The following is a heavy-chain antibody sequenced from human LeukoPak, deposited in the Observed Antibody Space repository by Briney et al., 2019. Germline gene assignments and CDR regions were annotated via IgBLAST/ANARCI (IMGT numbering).Heavy chain of an antibody. CDR1: VGPVIIYF. V-gene: IGHV4-59*04. CDR2: ISHNGNI. Sequence: PSETLSLTCNVSVGPVIIYFWSWIRKTPGGGLKWIGYISHNGNIDYAPSLKSRVTMSIDTTKNQFSLKLTSVTAADTAMYFCAGYTDYVSFWGQGTRGTVSS. CDR3: AGYTDYVSF. D-gene: IGHD4-17*01. J-gene: IGHJ4*02.